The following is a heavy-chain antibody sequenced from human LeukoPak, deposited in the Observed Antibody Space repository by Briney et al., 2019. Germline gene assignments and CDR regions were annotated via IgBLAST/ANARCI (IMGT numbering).Heavy chain of an antibody. CDR2: ISGSGGRT. CDR1: GFTFSNYA. CDR3: ARRAGAYSHPYDY. D-gene: IGHD4/OR15-4a*01. V-gene: IGHV3-23*01. Sequence: GGSLRLSCAASGFTFSNYAMSWVRQAPGKGLEWVSNISGSGGRTYYADSVKGRFTISRDNSKNTLYLQMNSLRAEDTAVYYCARRAGAYSHPYDYWGQGTLVTVSS. J-gene: IGHJ4*02.